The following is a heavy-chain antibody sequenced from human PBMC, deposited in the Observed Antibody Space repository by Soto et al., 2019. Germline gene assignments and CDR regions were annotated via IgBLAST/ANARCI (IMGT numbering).Heavy chain of an antibody. D-gene: IGHD6-13*01. CDR2: IIPVFGTP. CDR3: ARGGALSTSWYWGDGLDS. V-gene: IGHV1-69*06. Sequence: QVQLEQSGSEVKKSGSSVKVSCKASGYSFSSHAITWVRQAPGQGLEWMGGIIPVFGTPSYAQKFQGRVTISAEKSTNTSYLELRSLRSEDTAVYYCARGGALSTSWYWGDGLDSWGQGTQVNVSS. CDR1: GYSFSSHA. J-gene: IGHJ4*02.